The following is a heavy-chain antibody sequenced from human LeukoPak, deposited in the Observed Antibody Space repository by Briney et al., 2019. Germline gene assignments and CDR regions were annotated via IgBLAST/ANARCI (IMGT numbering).Heavy chain of an antibody. CDR3: ARDGLRFLEWLFGGPYWFDP. CDR2: ISAYNGNT. D-gene: IGHD3-3*01. J-gene: IGHJ5*02. CDR1: GYTFTGYY. V-gene: IGHV1-18*04. Sequence: GASVKVSCKASGYTFTGYYMHWVRQAPGQGLEWMGWISAYNGNTNYAQKLQGRVTMTTDTSTSTAYMELRSLRSDDTAVYYCARDGLRFLEWLFGGPYWFDPWGQGTLVTVSS.